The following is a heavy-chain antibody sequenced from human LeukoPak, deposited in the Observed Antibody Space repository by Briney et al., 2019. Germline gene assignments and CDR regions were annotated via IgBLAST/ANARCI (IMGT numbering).Heavy chain of an antibody. V-gene: IGHV3-9*01. Sequence: GGSLRLSCAASGFTFDDYAMHWVRQAPGKGLEWVSGISWNSGSIGYADSVKGRFTISRDNAKNSLYLQMNSLRAEDTAVYYCAREANIVVVPAGFDYWGQGTLVTVSS. D-gene: IGHD2-2*01. J-gene: IGHJ4*02. CDR3: AREANIVVVPAGFDY. CDR2: ISWNSGSI. CDR1: GFTFDDYA.